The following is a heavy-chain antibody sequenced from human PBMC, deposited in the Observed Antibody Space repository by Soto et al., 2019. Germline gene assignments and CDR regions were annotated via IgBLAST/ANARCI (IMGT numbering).Heavy chain of an antibody. CDR1: GFTFSSSG. V-gene: IGHV3-30*18. CDR2: ILYDGTNK. CDR3: AKEFHTWNYFDY. Sequence: GGSLRLSCAASGFTFSSSGMHWVRQAPGKGLEWVSVILYDGTNKYYADSVKGRFTISRDNSKNTLYLQMNSLRAEDTGLYYCAKEFHTWNYFDYWGQGTLVTVSS. D-gene: IGHD1-20*01. J-gene: IGHJ4*02.